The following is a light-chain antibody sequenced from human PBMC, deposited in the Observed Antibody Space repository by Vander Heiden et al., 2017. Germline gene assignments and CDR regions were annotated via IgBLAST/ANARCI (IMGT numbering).Light chain of an antibody. Sequence: DELTQPRSVSVSPGQTARITCSGDALPKKYAYWYQQKSGQAPVLVIYEDTKRPSGIPKRFSGSSSGTMATLTISGAQVEDEGDYYCYSSDSSGNHRVFGGGTKLTVL. J-gene: IGLJ3*02. CDR3: YSSDSSGNHRV. CDR2: EDT. V-gene: IGLV3-10*01. CDR1: ALPKKY.